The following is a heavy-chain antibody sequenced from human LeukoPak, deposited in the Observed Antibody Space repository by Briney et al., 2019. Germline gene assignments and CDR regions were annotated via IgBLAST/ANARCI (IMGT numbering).Heavy chain of an antibody. CDR1: GFTFSSYS. Sequence: GGSLRLSCAASGFTFSSYSMNWVRQAPGKGLEWVSSISSSSYIYYADSVKGRFTISRDNAKNSLYLQMNSLRAEDTAVYYCACSYDSSGYYHDYWGQGTLVTVSS. D-gene: IGHD3-22*01. V-gene: IGHV3-21*01. CDR2: ISSSSYI. CDR3: ACSYDSSGYYHDY. J-gene: IGHJ4*02.